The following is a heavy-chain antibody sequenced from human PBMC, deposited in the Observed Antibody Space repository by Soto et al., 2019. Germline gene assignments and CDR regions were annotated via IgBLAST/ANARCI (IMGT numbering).Heavy chain of an antibody. J-gene: IGHJ1*01. CDR1: VFTFSIYI. CDR3: EGEPSDLWETDQTFQH. D-gene: IGHD1-26*01. CDR2: ISSSSSYI. Sequence: GSLRLSRKASVFTFSIYIVNWVRQTPGKGLEWVSSISSSSSYIYYANSVKGRFTISRDNAKNSLYLQMNSLRAEDTAVYYCEGEPSDLWETDQTFQHRGQGTRVTVS. V-gene: IGHV3-21*01.